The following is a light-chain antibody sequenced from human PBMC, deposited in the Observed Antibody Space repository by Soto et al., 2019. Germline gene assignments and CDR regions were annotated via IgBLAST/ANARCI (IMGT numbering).Light chain of an antibody. Sequence: DIHMTQSPSTLSSSLGDRVTITCLASQTINRWLAWHQQKPGKAPKLLIYEASSLESGVPSRFGGSGSGTEFTLIISSLQPDDFATYYCQQYNSYPWTFGQGTKVDI. CDR1: QTINRW. CDR3: QQYNSYPWT. V-gene: IGKV1-5*03. J-gene: IGKJ1*01. CDR2: EAS.